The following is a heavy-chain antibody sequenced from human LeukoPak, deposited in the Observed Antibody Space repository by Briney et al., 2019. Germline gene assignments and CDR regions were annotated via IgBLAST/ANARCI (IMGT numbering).Heavy chain of an antibody. Sequence: GGSLRLSCAASGFTFSGYGMHWVRQAPGKGLEWVASINHSGNVNYYVDSVKGRFTISRDNAKNSLYLQMSNLRAEDTAVYFCARGGGLDVWGQGATVTVSS. V-gene: IGHV3-7*03. CDR2: INHSGNVN. CDR1: GFTFSGYG. CDR3: ARGGGLDV. D-gene: IGHD3-16*01. J-gene: IGHJ6*02.